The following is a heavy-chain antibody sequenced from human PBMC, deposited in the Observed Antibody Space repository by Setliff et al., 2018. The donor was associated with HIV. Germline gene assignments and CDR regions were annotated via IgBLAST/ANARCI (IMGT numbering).Heavy chain of an antibody. Sequence: ASVKVSCKASSYIFSSNDIDWVRQAPGQGLEWMGRITPYNGNTKYAQKFQDRVTMTTDKSTTTAYMDLRSLRSDDTAVYYCAIRISAAGSAFQHWGQGTLVTVPS. D-gene: IGHD6-13*01. CDR1: SYIFSSND. CDR3: AIRISAAGSAFQH. V-gene: IGHV1-18*01. J-gene: IGHJ1*01. CDR2: ITPYNGNT.